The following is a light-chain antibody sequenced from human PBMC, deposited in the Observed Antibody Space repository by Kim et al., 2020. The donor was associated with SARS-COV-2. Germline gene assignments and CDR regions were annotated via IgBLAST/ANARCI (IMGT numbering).Light chain of an antibody. Sequence: VALGQTGRITCQGDSLRSYYATWYQQTPGQAPILVIYGKNNRPSGIPDRFSGSSSGNTASLTITGTQAGDEADYYCNSRDSNDNVVFGGGTQLTVL. J-gene: IGLJ2*01. V-gene: IGLV3-19*01. CDR1: SLRSYY. CDR2: GKN. CDR3: NSRDSNDNVV.